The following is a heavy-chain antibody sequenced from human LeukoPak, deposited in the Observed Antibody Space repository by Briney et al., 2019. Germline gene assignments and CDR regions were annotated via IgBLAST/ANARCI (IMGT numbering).Heavy chain of an antibody. CDR1: GFTFSDYY. V-gene: IGHV3-11*04. J-gene: IGHJ4*02. Sequence: GGSLRLSCAASGFTFSDYYMGWIRQAPGQGLEWVSYITSNCNSVYYAASVKGRFTISRDNAKNSLYLQVNSLTAEDTAVYYCARAGVDTSGYYYQGFDYWGQGTLVTVSS. CDR3: ARAGVDTSGYYYQGFDY. CDR2: ITSNCNSV. D-gene: IGHD3-3*01.